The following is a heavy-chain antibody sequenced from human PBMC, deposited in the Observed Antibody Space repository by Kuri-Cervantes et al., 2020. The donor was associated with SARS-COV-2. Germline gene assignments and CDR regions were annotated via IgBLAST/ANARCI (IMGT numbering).Heavy chain of an antibody. V-gene: IGHV3-30*02. CDR2: IRYDGNYK. CDR3: AKEGYYYYMDV. Sequence: GGSLRLSCAASGFTFSHFGMFWVRQAPGKGLEWVAFIRYDGNYKTYADAVKGRFTISRDNSKNTLYLQMDNLRAEDRAVYYCAKEGYYYYMDVWGKGTTVTVSS. J-gene: IGHJ6*03. CDR1: GFTFSHFG.